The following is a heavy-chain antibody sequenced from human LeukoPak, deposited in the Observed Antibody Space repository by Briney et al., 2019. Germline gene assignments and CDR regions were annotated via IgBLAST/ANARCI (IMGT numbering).Heavy chain of an antibody. CDR2: ISYDGSNK. V-gene: IGHV3-30-3*01. Sequence: GGSLRLSCAASGFTFSNYAMNWVRQAPGKGLEWVAVISYDGSNKYYADSVKGRFTISRDNSKNTLYLQMNSLRAEDTAVYYCAKDLAAAMVLGGSDYWGQGTLVTVSS. CDR1: GFTFSNYA. D-gene: IGHD5-18*01. J-gene: IGHJ4*02. CDR3: AKDLAAAMVLGGSDY.